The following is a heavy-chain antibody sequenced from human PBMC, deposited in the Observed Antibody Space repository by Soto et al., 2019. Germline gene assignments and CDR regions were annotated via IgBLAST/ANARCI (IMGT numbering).Heavy chain of an antibody. CDR2: INHSGST. Sequence: PXETLSVSCAVYGGSFSGYYWSWIRQPPGKGLEWIGEINHSGSTNYNPSLKSRVTISVDTSKNQFSLKLSSVTAADTAVYYCARVSPLLWFGDRWFDSWGQGTLVTVSS. CDR3: ARVSPLLWFGDRWFDS. CDR1: GGSFSGYY. D-gene: IGHD3-10*01. V-gene: IGHV4-34*01. J-gene: IGHJ5*01.